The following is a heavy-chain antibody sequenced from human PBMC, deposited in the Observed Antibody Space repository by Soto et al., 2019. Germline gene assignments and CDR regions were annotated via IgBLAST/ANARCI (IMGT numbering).Heavy chain of an antibody. CDR2: INSDGSST. D-gene: IGHD3-10*01. V-gene: IGHV3-74*01. J-gene: IGHJ5*02. Sequence: PGGSLRLSCAASGFTFSSYWMHWVRQAPGKGLVWVSRINSDGSSTSYADSVKGRFTISRDNAKNTLYLQMNSLRAEDTAVYYCARDPDSYVSVTSIGGINPWGQATVVTVSS. CDR1: GFTFSSYW. CDR3: ARDPDSYVSVTSIGGINP.